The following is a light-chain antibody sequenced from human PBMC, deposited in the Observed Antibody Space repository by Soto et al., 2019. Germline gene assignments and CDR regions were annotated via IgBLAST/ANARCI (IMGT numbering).Light chain of an antibody. CDR1: SSDVGRYNR. CDR3: SLYPSSPTFV. J-gene: IGLJ1*01. V-gene: IGLV2-18*01. Sequence: QSVLTQPPSVSGSPGQSVTISCTGTSSDVGRYNRVSWYQQPPVTAPKLLIYEVSNRPSGVPHRFSGSKSRNTASLTLSGLHAEDEADYYWSLYPSSPTFVFGSGTKVTV. CDR2: EVS.